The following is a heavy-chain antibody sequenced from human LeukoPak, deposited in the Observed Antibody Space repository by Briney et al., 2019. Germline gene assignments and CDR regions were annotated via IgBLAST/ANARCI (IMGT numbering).Heavy chain of an antibody. CDR1: GFTFSSYA. D-gene: IGHD3-10*01. CDR3: ARMGVLLWFGETSGVDY. CDR2: ISYDGSNK. J-gene: IGHJ4*02. Sequence: PGGSLRLSCAASGFTFSSYAMHWVRQAPGKGLEWVAVISYDGSNKYYADSVKGRFTISRDNSKNTLYLQMNSLRAEDTAVYYCARMGVLLWFGETSGVDYWGQGTLVTVSS. V-gene: IGHV3-30*01.